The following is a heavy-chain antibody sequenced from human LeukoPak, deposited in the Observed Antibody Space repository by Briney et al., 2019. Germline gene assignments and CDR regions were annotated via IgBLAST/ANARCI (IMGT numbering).Heavy chain of an antibody. Sequence: GGSLRLSCAASGFTFSGYSMNWVRQAPGKGLEWISYISSSGSTIDYADSMKGRFTISRDNAKNSLYLQMNSLRAEDTAVYYCATSSNAPGNHWGQGTLVTVSS. V-gene: IGHV3-48*04. D-gene: IGHD2-2*01. CDR2: ISSSGSTI. CDR3: ATSSNAPGNH. CDR1: GFTFSGYS. J-gene: IGHJ5*02.